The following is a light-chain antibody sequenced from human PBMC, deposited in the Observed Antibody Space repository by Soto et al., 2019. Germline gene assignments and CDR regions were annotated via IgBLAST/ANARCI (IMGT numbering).Light chain of an antibody. Sequence: ALTQPPSASGSPGQSVTISCTGTSSDVGGYDYVSSYQQHPGKAPKLMIYEVTIRPSGVSDRFSGSKSGNTASLTVSGLQAEDEADYYCSSYTGGNPSYVFGTGTKVTVL. CDR2: EVT. CDR3: SSYTGGNPSYV. V-gene: IGLV2-8*01. CDR1: SSDVGGYDY. J-gene: IGLJ1*01.